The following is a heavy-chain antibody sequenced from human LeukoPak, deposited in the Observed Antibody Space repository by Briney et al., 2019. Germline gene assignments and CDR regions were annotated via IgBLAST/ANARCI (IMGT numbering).Heavy chain of an antibody. CDR2: IYYSGST. D-gene: IGHD6-19*01. Sequence: SETLSLTCTVSGGSISSYYWSWIRQPPGKGLEWIGYIYYSGSTKYNPSLKSRVTISVDTSKNQFSLKLSSVTAADTAVYYCARRKAVAGTFPFDSWGQGTLVTVSS. CDR1: GGSISSYY. V-gene: IGHV4-59*08. J-gene: IGHJ4*02. CDR3: ARRKAVAGTFPFDS.